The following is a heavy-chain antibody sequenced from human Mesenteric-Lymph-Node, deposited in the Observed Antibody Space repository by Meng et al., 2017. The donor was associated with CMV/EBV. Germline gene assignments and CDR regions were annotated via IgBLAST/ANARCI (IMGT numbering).Heavy chain of an antibody. V-gene: IGHV3-7*03. J-gene: IGHJ6*02. CDR3: AKLDSSGWYYYYGMDV. CDR1: GFTFSSYW. D-gene: IGHD6-19*01. CDR2: IKQDGSEK. Sequence: GGSLRLSCAASGFTFSSYWMSWVRQAPGKGLEWVANIKQDGSEKYYVDSVKGRFTISRDNAKNSLYLQMNSLRADDTAVYYCAKLDSSGWYYYYGMDVWGQGTTVTVSS.